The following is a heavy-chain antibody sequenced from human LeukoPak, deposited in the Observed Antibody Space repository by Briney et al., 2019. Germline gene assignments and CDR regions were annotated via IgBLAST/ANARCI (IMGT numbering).Heavy chain of an antibody. CDR1: GFTFSSYG. CDR2: IWYDGSNK. D-gene: IGHD3-22*01. V-gene: IGHV3-33*01. CDR3: ARDVANYYDSSGYCSPFDY. J-gene: IGHJ4*02. Sequence: GGSLRLSCAASGFTFSSYGMHWVRQAPGKGLEWVAVIWYDGSNKYYADSVKGRFTISRDNSKNTLYLQMNSLRAEDTAVYYCARDVANYYDSSGYCSPFDYWGQGTLVTVSS.